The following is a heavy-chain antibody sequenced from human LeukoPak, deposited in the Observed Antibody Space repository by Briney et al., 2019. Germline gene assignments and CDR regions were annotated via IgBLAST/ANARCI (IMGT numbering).Heavy chain of an antibody. CDR3: ARDRLRGGYFDY. CDR2: ISSGGSSI. CDR1: GFTFSSYS. Sequence: GGSLRLSCAASGFTFSSYSMNWVRQAPGKGLEWVSYISSGGSSIYYADSVKGRFTISRDNAKNSLYLQMNSLRAEDTAVYYCARDRLRGGYFDYWGQGTLVTVSS. J-gene: IGHJ4*02. V-gene: IGHV3-48*01. D-gene: IGHD5-12*01.